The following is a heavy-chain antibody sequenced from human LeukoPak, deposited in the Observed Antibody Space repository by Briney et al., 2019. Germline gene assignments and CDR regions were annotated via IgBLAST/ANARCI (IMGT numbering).Heavy chain of an antibody. CDR3: ARAAAYYDSSGYHGAFDI. CDR1: GYTFTSYA. J-gene: IGHJ3*02. Sequence: ASVKVSCKASGYTFTSYAMHWVRQAPGQRLEWMGWINAGNGDTKYSQKFQGRVTITRDTSASTAYMELSSLRSEDTAVYYCARAAAYYDSSGYHGAFDIWGQGTMVTVSS. V-gene: IGHV1-3*01. D-gene: IGHD3-22*01. CDR2: INAGNGDT.